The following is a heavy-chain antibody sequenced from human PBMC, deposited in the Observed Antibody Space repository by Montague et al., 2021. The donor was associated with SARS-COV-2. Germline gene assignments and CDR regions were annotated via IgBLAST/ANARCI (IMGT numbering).Heavy chain of an antibody. Sequence: SLRLSCAVSGLTFSTSPMSWVRQAPGKGLEWVSGIRAGDGDTYYADSVKGRFTVSRDNSKSTLYLQMSSLRAEDTAIHYCARDYSRNWVDWGQGTLVTVSS. J-gene: IGHJ4*02. CDR1: GLTFSTSP. CDR3: ARDYSRNWVD. D-gene: IGHD3-22*01. CDR2: IRAGDGDT. V-gene: IGHV3-23*01.